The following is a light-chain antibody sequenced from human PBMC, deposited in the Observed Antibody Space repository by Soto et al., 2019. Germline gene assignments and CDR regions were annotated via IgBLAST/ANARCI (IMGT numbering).Light chain of an antibody. CDR1: TSDVGGYDF. V-gene: IGLV2-14*01. CDR2: EVT. CDR3: SSYTSTSTLV. Sequence: QSALTQPASVSGSPGQSLTIFCIGPTSDVGGYDFVSWYKRHQGKAPNLLFYEVTIRPSVVSDRFSGSKSGNTASLSIYGLHAEDEADYYCSSYTSTSTLVFGGGTKLTVL. J-gene: IGLJ2*01.